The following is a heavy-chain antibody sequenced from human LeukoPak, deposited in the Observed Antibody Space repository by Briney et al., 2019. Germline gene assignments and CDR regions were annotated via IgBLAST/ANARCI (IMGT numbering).Heavy chain of an antibody. CDR1: GFTFSSYS. CDR2: IRSSSRTI. CDR3: AKAFGTNGYFQLPIDF. V-gene: IGHV3-48*01. J-gene: IGHJ4*02. D-gene: IGHD2-8*01. Sequence: GGSLRLSCAASGFTFSSYSMNWVRQAPGKGLEWVSYIRSSSRTIYYADSVKGRFTISRDNSRNTLYLQLNDLRAEDTAIYYCAKAFGTNGYFQLPIDFWGQGTLVTVSS.